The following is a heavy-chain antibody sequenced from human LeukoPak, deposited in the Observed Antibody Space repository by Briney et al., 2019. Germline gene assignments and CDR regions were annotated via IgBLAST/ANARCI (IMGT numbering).Heavy chain of an antibody. Sequence: PGGSLRLSCAASGFTFSSYGMHWVRQAPGKGLEWVAFIRYDGNNKYYADSVKGRFTISRDNSKNTLYLQMNSLRAEDTTVYYCAKAPEYPSGYLDYWGQGTLVTVSS. V-gene: IGHV3-30*02. CDR2: IRYDGNNK. J-gene: IGHJ4*02. CDR1: GFTFSSYG. CDR3: AKAPEYPSGYLDY. D-gene: IGHD3-22*01.